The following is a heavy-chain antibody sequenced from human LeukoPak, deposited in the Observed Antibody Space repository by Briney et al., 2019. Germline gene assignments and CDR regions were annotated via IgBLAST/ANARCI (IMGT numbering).Heavy chain of an antibody. J-gene: IGHJ5*02. D-gene: IGHD3-22*01. V-gene: IGHV5-51*01. CDR1: GYSFTSYW. CDR2: IYPGDSDT. Sequence: GESLKISCKGSGYSFTSYWIGWVRRMPGKGLEWMGIIYPGDSDTSYSPSFQGQVTISADKSISTAYLQWSSLKASDTAMYYCARQTGREDYYDSSGYYNWFDPWGQGTLVTVSS. CDR3: ARQTGREDYYDSSGYYNWFDP.